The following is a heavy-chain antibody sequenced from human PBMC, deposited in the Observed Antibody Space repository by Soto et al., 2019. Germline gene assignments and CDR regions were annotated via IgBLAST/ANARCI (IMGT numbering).Heavy chain of an antibody. CDR3: ARYSDCGGDCYYYYYSMDV. CDR2: ISSSSSYI. V-gene: IGHV3-21*01. Sequence: PGGSLRLSCAASGFTFGRYSMNWVRQAPGKGMEWVSSISSSSSYIYYADSVKGRFTISRDNAKNSLYLQMNSLRAEDTAVYYCARYSDCGGDCYYYYYSMDVWGQGTTVTVS. CDR1: GFTFGRYS. J-gene: IGHJ6*02. D-gene: IGHD2-21*02.